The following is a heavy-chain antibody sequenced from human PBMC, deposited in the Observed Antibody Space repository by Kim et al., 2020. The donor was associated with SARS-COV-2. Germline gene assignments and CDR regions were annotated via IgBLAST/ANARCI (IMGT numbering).Heavy chain of an antibody. D-gene: IGHD3-22*01. V-gene: IGHV3-74*01. CDR3: ARAYHTPDYDSSAYYNS. CDR1: GFTFSSYW. J-gene: IGHJ4*02. CDR2: INSDGSST. Sequence: GGSLRLSCAASGFTFSSYWMHWVRQAPGKGLVWVSRINSDGSSTSYADSVKGRFTISRDNAKNTLYLQMNSLRAEDTAVYYCARAYHTPDYDSSAYYNSWGQGTLITVSS.